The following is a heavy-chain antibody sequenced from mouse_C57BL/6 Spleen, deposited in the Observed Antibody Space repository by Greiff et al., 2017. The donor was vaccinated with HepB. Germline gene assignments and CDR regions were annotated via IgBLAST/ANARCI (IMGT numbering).Heavy chain of an antibody. CDR1: GYTFTDYY. CDR3: ARSRRDRAWFAY. J-gene: IGHJ3*01. D-gene: IGHD3-3*01. CDR2: INPNNGGT. V-gene: IGHV1-26*01. Sequence: EVQLQQSGPELVKPGASVKISCKASGYTFTDYYMNWVKQSHGKSLEWIGDINPNNGGTSYNQKFKGKATLTVDKSSSTAYMELRSLTSEDSAVYYCARSRRDRAWFAYWGQGTLVTVSA.